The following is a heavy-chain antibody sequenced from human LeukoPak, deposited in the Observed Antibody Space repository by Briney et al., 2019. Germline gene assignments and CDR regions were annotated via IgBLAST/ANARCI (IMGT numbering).Heavy chain of an antibody. V-gene: IGHV3-7*01. CDR1: GFTFSSYA. CDR2: IKQDGSEK. D-gene: IGHD6-19*01. CDR3: ARGTRSGWYSMFAFDI. J-gene: IGHJ3*02. Sequence: GGSLRLSCAASGFTFSSYAMSWVRQAPGKGLEWVANIKQDGSEKYYVDSVKGRFTISRDNAKNSLYLQMNSLRAEDTAVYYCARGTRSGWYSMFAFDIWGQGTMVTVPS.